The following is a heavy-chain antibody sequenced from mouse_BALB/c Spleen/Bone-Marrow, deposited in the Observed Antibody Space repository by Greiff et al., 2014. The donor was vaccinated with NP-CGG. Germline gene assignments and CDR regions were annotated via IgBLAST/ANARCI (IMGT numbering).Heavy chain of an antibody. Sequence: ESGAELVKPGASVKLSCTASGFNIKDTYMHWVKQRPEQGLEWIGRIDPANGNSKYDPKFQGKATITADTSSNTAYLQLSSLTSEDTAVYYCAFITTVVGYYFDYWGQGTTLTVSS. V-gene: IGHV14-3*02. J-gene: IGHJ2*01. CDR1: GFNIKDTY. CDR3: AFITTVVGYYFDY. CDR2: IDPANGNS. D-gene: IGHD1-1*01.